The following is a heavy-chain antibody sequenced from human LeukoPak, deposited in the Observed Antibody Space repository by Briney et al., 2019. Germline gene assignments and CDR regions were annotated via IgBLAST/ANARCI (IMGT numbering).Heavy chain of an antibody. CDR3: ARVGAAHAFDI. Sequence: ASVKVSCKASGYTFTGYYMHWVRQAPGQGLERMGWINPNSGGTNYAQKFQGRVTMTRDTSISRDYMELSRLRSDDTAVYYCARVGAAHAFDIWGQGTMVTVSS. D-gene: IGHD1-26*01. CDR1: GYTFTGYY. J-gene: IGHJ3*02. V-gene: IGHV1-2*02. CDR2: INPNSGGT.